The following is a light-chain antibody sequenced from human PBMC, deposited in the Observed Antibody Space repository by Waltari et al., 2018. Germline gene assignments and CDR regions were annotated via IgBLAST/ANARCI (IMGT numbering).Light chain of an antibody. CDR2: HAS. CDR3: QKYESLPAT. V-gene: IGKV3-20*01. Sequence: EIVLTQSPGSLSLSPGERATISCRASQSVSKYLAWYQQKPGQAPRLLIYHASRRATGIPDRFSGSGFGTDFSLTISRLEPEDFAVYYCQKYESLPATFGQGTKVEIK. CDR1: QSVSKY. J-gene: IGKJ1*01.